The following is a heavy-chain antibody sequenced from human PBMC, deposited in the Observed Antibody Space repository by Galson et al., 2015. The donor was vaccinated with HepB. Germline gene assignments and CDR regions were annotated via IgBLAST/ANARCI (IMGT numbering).Heavy chain of an antibody. CDR1: GYTFTSFD. D-gene: IGHD3-22*01. J-gene: IGHJ6*03. Sequence: SVKVSCKASGYTFTSFDINWVRQATGQGLEWMGWMIPDSGAAGYAQKFQGRVSMTRDTSISTAYMELSSLSSDDTAVYYCARIPFHYYTSGPREHYYYHMDVWGKGTPVTVSS. V-gene: IGHV1-8*01. CDR2: MIPDSGAA. CDR3: ARIPFHYYTSGPREHYYYHMDV.